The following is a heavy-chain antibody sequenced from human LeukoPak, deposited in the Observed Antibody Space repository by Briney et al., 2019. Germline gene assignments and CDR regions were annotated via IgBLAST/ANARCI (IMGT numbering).Heavy chain of an antibody. V-gene: IGHV3-21*04. J-gene: IGHJ3*02. D-gene: IGHD3-10*01. CDR2: ISISSSYI. CDR1: GFTFSSYS. CDR3: ARSGLSGLLWFGFYFDI. Sequence: PGGSLRLSCAASGFTFSSYSMNWVRQAPGKGLEWVSSISISSSYIYYADSVKGRFTISRDNAKNSLFLQMSSLRSEDTAVYYCARSGLSGLLWFGFYFDIWGQGTMVTVSS.